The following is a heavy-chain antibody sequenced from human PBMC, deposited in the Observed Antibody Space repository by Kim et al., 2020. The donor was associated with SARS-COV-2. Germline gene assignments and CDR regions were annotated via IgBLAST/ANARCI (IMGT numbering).Heavy chain of an antibody. CDR3: ARDWVVQNSDYYGLDV. V-gene: IGHV3-74*01. D-gene: IGHD6-19*01. CDR2: ISSDGSST. CDR1: GFTFNSYW. Sequence: GGSLRLSCAASGFTFNSYWMHWVRQAPGKGLVWVSDISSDGSSTNYADSVKGRFTISRDNAKNTLYLQMNSLRVEDTAVYYCARDWVVQNSDYYGLDVWGRGTTVIVSS. J-gene: IGHJ6*02.